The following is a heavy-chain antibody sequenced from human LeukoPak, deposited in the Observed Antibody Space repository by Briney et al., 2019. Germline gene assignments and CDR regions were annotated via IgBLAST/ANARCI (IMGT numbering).Heavy chain of an antibody. V-gene: IGHV3-30-3*01. CDR1: GFTFSSYA. CDR2: ISFDGSNE. J-gene: IGHJ4*02. CDR3: ARDFGWLSHFDY. D-gene: IGHD3-9*01. Sequence: PGKSLRLSCAASGFTFSSYAMHWVRQAPGEGLEWVALISFDGSNENYADSVKGRFTISRDNSKNTLYLQMSSLRGEDTAVYYCARDFGWLSHFDYWGQGTLSPSPQ.